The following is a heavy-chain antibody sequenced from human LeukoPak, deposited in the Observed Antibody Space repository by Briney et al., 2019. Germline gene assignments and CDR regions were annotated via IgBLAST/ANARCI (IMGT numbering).Heavy chain of an antibody. Sequence: GGSLRLSCAASGFTFSSYWMHWVRHAPGKGLVGVSRINSDGSSTIYADSVKGRFTISRDNAKNTLYLQMNSLRAEDTAVYYCARDQALAIAAAGTPTYDYWGQGTLVTVSS. CDR1: GFTFSSYW. CDR3: ARDQALAIAAAGTPTYDY. D-gene: IGHD6-13*01. CDR2: INSDGSST. J-gene: IGHJ4*02. V-gene: IGHV3-74*01.